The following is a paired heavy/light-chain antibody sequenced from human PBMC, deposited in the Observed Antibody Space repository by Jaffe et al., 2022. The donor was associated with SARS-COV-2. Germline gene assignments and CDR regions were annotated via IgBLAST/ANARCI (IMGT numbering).Heavy chain of an antibody. CDR1: GASISSNNW. Sequence: QVQLQESGPGLVKPSGTLSVTCTVSGASISSNNWWSWVRQPPGKGLEWIGEILHSGSTNYNPSLKSRVTISMDKSENQFSLRLSSVTAADTAVYYCVKDDGYSFSYWGQGTLVTVSS. J-gene: IGHJ4*02. V-gene: IGHV4-4*02. CDR3: VKDDGYSFSY. CDR2: ILHSGST. D-gene: IGHD4-4*01.
Light chain of an antibody. J-gene: IGLJ2*01. V-gene: IGLV2-8*01. CDR3: SSYAGSNWL. Sequence: QSALTQPPSASGSPGQSVTISCTGTSSDVGGYNYVSWFQQHPGKAPKLVIYEVSKRPSGVPDRFSGSKSGNTASLTVSGLQAEDEADYYCSSYAGSNWLFGGGTKLTVL. CDR2: EVS. CDR1: SSDVGGYNY.